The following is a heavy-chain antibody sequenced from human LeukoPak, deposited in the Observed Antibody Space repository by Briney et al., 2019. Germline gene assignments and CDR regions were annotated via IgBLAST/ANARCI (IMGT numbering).Heavy chain of an antibody. J-gene: IGHJ3*02. D-gene: IGHD2-15*01. CDR2: ISGRGGST. CDR1: GFTFSSYA. V-gene: IGHV3-23*01. CDR3: AKETVVVVAATPDAFDI. Sequence: GGSLRLSCAASGFTFSSYAMSWVCPAPGEGRGWVSGISGRGGSTHYADSVKNRFTISTDNSKNTLYLQMNRLRAEDTAVYYCAKETVVVVAATPDAFDIWGEGTMVTVSS.